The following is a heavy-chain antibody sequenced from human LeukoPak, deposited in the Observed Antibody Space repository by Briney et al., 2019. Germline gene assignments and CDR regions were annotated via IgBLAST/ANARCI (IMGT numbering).Heavy chain of an antibody. D-gene: IGHD3-10*01. CDR3: AKSGPYYYDS. V-gene: IGHV3-23*01. J-gene: IGHJ4*02. Sequence: GGSLRLSCAASGFTFSTYGMSWVRQAPGKGLEWVSTFGGSGASVYYEDSVKGRFTVSRDNSKNTLYLQMNSLRVEDTAVYYCAKSGPYYYDSWGQGTLVTVSS. CDR2: FGGSGASV. CDR1: GFTFSTYG.